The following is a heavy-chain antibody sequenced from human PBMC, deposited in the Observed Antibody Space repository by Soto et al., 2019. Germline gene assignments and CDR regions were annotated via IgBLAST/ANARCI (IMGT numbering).Heavy chain of an antibody. D-gene: IGHD3-10*01. CDR2: IYYSGST. CDR1: GGSISSSSYY. Sequence: TSETLSLTCNVSGGSISSSSYYWGWIRQPSGKGLGWIGSIYYSGSTYYNPSLKSRVTISVDTSKNQFSLKLSSVTAADTAVYYCARELWFGELSFYYYYYYMDVWGKGTTVTVSS. J-gene: IGHJ6*03. CDR3: ARELWFGELSFYYYYYYMDV. V-gene: IGHV4-39*02.